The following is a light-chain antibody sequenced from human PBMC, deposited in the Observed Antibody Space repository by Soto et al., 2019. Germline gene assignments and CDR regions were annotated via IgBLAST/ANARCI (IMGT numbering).Light chain of an antibody. Sequence: EIVLTQSPATQSLSPGERATLSCRASLSVSSYLTWYQQKPGQAPRLLIYDTSNRATGIPARFSGSGSGTDFTLTISSLGPEDFAVYYCPQRSNWLPVMYTFGQGTKLELK. CDR1: LSVSSY. V-gene: IGKV3-11*01. CDR3: PQRSNWLPVMYT. CDR2: DTS. J-gene: IGKJ2*01.